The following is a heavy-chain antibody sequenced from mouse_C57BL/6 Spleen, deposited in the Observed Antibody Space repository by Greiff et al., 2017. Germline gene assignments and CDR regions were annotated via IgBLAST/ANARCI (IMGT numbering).Heavy chain of an antibody. D-gene: IGHD1-1*01. CDR2: IRSKSNNYAT. CDR1: GFSFNTYA. CDR3: VRQELLGDYFDY. V-gene: IGHV10-1*01. Sequence: EVMLVESGGGLVQPKGSLKLSCAASGFSFNTYAMNWVRQAPGKGLEWVARIRSKSNNYATYYADSVKDRFTISRDDSESMLYLQMNNLKTEDTAMYYCVRQELLGDYFDYWGQGTTLTVSS. J-gene: IGHJ2*01.